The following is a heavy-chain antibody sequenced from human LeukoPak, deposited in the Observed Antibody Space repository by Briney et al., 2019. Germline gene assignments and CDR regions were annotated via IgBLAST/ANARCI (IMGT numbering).Heavy chain of an antibody. CDR1: GGSISSYY. D-gene: IGHD1-1*01. V-gene: IGHV4-59*01. J-gene: IGHJ4*02. Sequence: KSSETLSLTCTVSGGSISSYYWSWIRQPPGKGLEWIGYIYYSGSTNYNPSLKSRVTISVDTSKNQFSLKLSSVTAADTAVYYCARAANELNDFDYWGQGTLVTVSS. CDR3: ARAANELNDFDY. CDR2: IYYSGST.